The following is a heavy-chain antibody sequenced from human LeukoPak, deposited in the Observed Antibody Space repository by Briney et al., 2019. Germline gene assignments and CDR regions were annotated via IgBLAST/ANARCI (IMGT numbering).Heavy chain of an antibody. D-gene: IGHD5-18*01. J-gene: IGHJ4*02. CDR3: ARSNAVSGYSYGSDY. V-gene: IGHV1-18*04. CDR1: GYTFTSYG. Sequence: ASVKVSCKASGYTFTSYGISWVRQAPGQGLEWMGWISAYNGNTNYAQKLHGRVTMTTDTSTSTAYMELRSLRSDDTAVYYCARSNAVSGYSYGSDYWGQGTLVTVSS. CDR2: ISAYNGNT.